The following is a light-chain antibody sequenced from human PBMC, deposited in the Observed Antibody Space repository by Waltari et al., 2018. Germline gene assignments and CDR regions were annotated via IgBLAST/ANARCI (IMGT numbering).Light chain of an antibody. Sequence: IVLTQSPVTLSVSPGEIVTLSCRASQSVRTNVAWYQQQPGQAPRLLIYGASKRATGIPARFSGTGSGTEFTLTISSLQSEDFAVYFCHHYNDGPPGTFGQGTKLDSK. V-gene: IGKV3-15*01. J-gene: IGKJ2*02. CDR2: GAS. CDR3: HHYNDGPPGT. CDR1: QSVRTN.